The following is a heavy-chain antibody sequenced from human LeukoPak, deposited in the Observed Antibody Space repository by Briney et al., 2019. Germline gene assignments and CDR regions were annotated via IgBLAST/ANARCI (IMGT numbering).Heavy chain of an antibody. CDR1: GGSISSYY. CDR3: ARTAAGYYYYMDV. CDR2: IYYSGST. D-gene: IGHD6-25*01. V-gene: IGHV4-59*01. Sequence: SETLSLTCTVSGGSISSYYWSWIRQPPGKGLEWIGHIYYSGSTNYNPSFNSRVTISVDTSKNQFSLKLSSVTAADTAVYYCARTAAGYYYYMDVWGKGTTVTVSS. J-gene: IGHJ6*03.